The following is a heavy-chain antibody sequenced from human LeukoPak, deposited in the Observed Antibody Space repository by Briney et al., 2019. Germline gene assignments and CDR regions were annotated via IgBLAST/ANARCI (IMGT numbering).Heavy chain of an antibody. J-gene: IGHJ4*02. D-gene: IGHD4-23*01. CDR3: AGDYGGNSGFDY. Sequence: SETLSLTCTVSGGSISSYYWSWIRQPPGKGLEWIGYIYYSGSTNYNPSLKSRVTISVDTSKNQFSLKLSSVTAADTPVYYCAGDYGGNSGFDYWGQGTLVTVSS. CDR2: IYYSGST. CDR1: GGSISSYY. V-gene: IGHV4-59*08.